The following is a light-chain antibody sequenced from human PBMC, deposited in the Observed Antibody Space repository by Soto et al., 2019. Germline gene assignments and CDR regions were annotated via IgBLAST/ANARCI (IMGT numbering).Light chain of an antibody. J-gene: IGKJ5*01. CDR2: ATS. V-gene: IGKV1-39*01. CDR1: QSIGRY. Sequence: DIQMTQSPSSLSASVGDRVTITCRASQSIGRYLNWYQQKPGRAPKVLIYATSSLQSGVPSRFSGSGSGTDFTLTISSLQPEDFATYYCQQTNSIPITFGQGTRLEIK. CDR3: QQTNSIPIT.